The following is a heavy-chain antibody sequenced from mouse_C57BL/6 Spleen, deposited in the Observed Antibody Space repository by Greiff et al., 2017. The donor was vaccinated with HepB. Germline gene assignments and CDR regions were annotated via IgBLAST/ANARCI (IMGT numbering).Heavy chain of an antibody. CDR1: GFNIKDDY. D-gene: IGHD2-1*01. V-gene: IGHV14-4*01. CDR2: IDPENGDT. J-gene: IGHJ3*01. Sequence: VQLQQSGAELVRPGASVKLSCTASGFNIKDDYMHWVKQRPEQGLEWIGWIDPENGDTEYVSKFQGKATITADTSTNTASLQLSSLTSDDTAVYYCTYGNPWIAYWGQGTLVTVSA. CDR3: TYGNPWIAY.